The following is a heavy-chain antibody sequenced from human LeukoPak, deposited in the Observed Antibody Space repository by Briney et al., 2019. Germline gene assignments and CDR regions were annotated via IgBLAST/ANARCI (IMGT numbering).Heavy chain of an antibody. CDR1: GFTYSSYG. V-gene: IGHV3-33*01. D-gene: IGHD6-13*01. Sequence: PGRSLRLSCAASGFTYSSYGMHWVRQAPGKGLEWVAVIWYDGSNKYYADSVKGRFTISRDNSKNTLYPQMNSLRAEDTAVYYCARVGIAGSYFDYWGQGTLVTVSS. CDR2: IWYDGSNK. J-gene: IGHJ4*02. CDR3: ARVGIAGSYFDY.